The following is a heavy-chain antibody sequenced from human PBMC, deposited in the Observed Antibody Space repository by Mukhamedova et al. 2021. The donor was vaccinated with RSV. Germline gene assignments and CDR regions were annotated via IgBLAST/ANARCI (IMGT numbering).Heavy chain of an antibody. CDR3: ARANTNYYYFYMDV. J-gene: IGHJ6*03. Sequence: TNYNPSLTGRVTMSVDPSKNQFSLKLTSVTAADTAVYYCARANTNYYYFYMDVWDSGTPVTVSS. CDR2: T. V-gene: IGHV4-4*07.